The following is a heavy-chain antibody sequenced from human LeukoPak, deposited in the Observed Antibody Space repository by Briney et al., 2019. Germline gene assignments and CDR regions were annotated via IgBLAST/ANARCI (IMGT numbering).Heavy chain of an antibody. Sequence: PGGSLRLSCAASGFTFSSYGMHWVRQAPGKGLEWVAVISYDGSNKYYADSVKGRFTISRDNSKNTLYLQMNSLRAEDTAVYYCARGPYFDSSTYYPFNYWGQGTLVTVSS. D-gene: IGHD3-22*01. CDR3: ARGPYFDSSTYYPFNY. CDR1: GFTFSSYG. V-gene: IGHV3-30*03. J-gene: IGHJ4*02. CDR2: ISYDGSNK.